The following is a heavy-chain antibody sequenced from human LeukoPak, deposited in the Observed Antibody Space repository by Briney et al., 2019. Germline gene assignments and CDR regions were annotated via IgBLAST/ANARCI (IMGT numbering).Heavy chain of an antibody. CDR3: ARVLPPYCSSTSCYTGLNAFDI. CDR1: GGSISSYY. CDR2: IYTSGST. Sequence: SETLSLTCTVSGGSISSYYWSWIRQPAGKGLEWIGRIYTSGSTNYNPSLKSRVTMSVDTSKNQFSLKPSSVTAADTAVYYCARVLPPYCSSTSCYTGLNAFDIWGQGTMVTVSS. V-gene: IGHV4-4*07. D-gene: IGHD2-2*02. J-gene: IGHJ3*02.